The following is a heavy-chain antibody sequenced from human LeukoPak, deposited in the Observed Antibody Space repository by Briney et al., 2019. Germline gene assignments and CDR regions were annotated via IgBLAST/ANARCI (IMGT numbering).Heavy chain of an antibody. CDR1: GFSVSSNF. CDR2: IYSDGTT. Sequence: GGSLRLSCAASGFSVSSNFLSWVRQAPGKGPEWVSMIYSDGTTHYVDSVGGRFAISRDTSRNTVFLQMNSLRVEDTAIYYCARAPTITANFDCWGQGTLVTVSS. D-gene: IGHD1-20*01. V-gene: IGHV3-53*01. CDR3: ARAPTITANFDC. J-gene: IGHJ4*02.